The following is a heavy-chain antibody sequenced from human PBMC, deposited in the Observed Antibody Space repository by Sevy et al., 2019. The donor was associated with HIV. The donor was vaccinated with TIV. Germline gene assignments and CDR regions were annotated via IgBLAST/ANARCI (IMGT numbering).Heavy chain of an antibody. V-gene: IGHV1-2*06. Sequence: ASVKVSCKASGYTFTGYYMHWVRQAPGQGLEWMGRINPNSGGTNYAQKFQGSVTMTRDTSISTAYMELSRLRSDDPAVYYCARGPQYHGVSNLDYWGQGTLVTVSS. CDR3: ARGPQYHGVSNLDY. CDR2: INPNSGGT. CDR1: GYTFTGYY. J-gene: IGHJ4*02. D-gene: IGHD2-8*01.